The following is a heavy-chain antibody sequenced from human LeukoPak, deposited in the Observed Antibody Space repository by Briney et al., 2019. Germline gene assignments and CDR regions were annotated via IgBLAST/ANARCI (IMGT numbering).Heavy chain of an antibody. V-gene: IGHV3-74*01. CDR2: INSDGSST. CDR3: ARDPRILGLAYNWFDP. Sequence: GGSLRLSXAASGFTFSSYWMHWVRQAPGKGLVWVSRINSDGSSTSYADSVKGRFTISRDNAKNTLYLQMNSLRAEDTAVYYCARDPRILGLAYNWFDPWGQGTLVTVSS. J-gene: IGHJ5*02. D-gene: IGHD2-15*01. CDR1: GFTFSSYW.